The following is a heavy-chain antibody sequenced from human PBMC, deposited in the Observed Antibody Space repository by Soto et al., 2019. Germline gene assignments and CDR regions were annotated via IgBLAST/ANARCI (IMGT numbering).Heavy chain of an antibody. Sequence: QVQLVESGGAVVQPGKSLRLSCAASGFSFNTYGMYWVRQAPGKGLEWVAAISYDGSNQYHADSVKVRFTISRDNSKSTLYLQMNSLRVEDTAVYYCAKDIVKYTYGACDYWGQGALVTVSS. CDR2: ISYDGSNQ. D-gene: IGHD5-18*01. CDR1: GFSFNTYG. CDR3: AKDIVKYTYGACDY. V-gene: IGHV3-30*18. J-gene: IGHJ4*02.